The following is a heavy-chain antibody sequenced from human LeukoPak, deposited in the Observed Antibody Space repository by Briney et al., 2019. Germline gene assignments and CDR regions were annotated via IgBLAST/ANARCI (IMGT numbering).Heavy chain of an antibody. J-gene: IGHJ4*02. CDR3: ARRPYCSSTSCYQFDY. CDR1: GGSISSSSNY. Sequence: SETLSLTCTVSGGSISSSSNYWGWIRQPPGKGLEWIGSIYYSGSTYYNPSLKSRVTISVDTSKNQFSLKLSSVTAADTAVYYCARRPYCSSTSCYQFDYWGQGTLVTVSS. CDR2: IYYSGST. V-gene: IGHV4-39*01. D-gene: IGHD2-2*01.